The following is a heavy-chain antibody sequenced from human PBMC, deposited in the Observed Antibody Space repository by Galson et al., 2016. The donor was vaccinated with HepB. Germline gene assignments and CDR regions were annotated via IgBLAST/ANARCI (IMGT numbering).Heavy chain of an antibody. CDR3: ARGRELIAVTGRTWFHP. CDR2: ISGSNGNT. CDR1: GFTFSSYS. V-gene: IGHV3-21*01. D-gene: IGHD6-19*01. Sequence: SLRLSCAASGFTFSSYSMNWVRQAPGKGLEWVSSISGSNGNTHYADSVKGRFTISRDNAKNSLYLQMNSLRAEDTAVYYCARGRELIAVTGRTWFHPWGQGTLVTISS. J-gene: IGHJ5*02.